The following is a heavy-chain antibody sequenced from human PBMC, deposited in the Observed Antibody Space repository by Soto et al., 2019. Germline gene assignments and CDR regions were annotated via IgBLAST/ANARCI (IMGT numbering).Heavy chain of an antibody. V-gene: IGHV1-46*01. CDR1: WYTFTIYY. CDR2: INPSGGST. CDR3: AREESSAARRDYGMDV. J-gene: IGHJ6*02. Sequence: XVSCKASWYTFTIYYMHWVRQAPVRGLEWMGIINPSGGSTSYAQKFQGRVTMTRDTSTSTVYMELSSLRSEDTAVYYCAREESSAARRDYGMDVWGQGTTVTVSS. D-gene: IGHD6-6*01.